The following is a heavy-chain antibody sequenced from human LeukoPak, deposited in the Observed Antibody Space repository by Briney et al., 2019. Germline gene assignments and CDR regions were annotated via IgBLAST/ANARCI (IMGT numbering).Heavy chain of an antibody. V-gene: IGHV4-34*01. CDR2: INHSGST. J-gene: IGHJ4*02. CDR1: GGSFSGYY. CDR3: ARVVLPMVRGGYFDY. Sequence: SETLSLTCAVYGGSFSGYYWSWIRQPPGKGLEWIGEINHSGSTNYNPSLKSRVAVSVDTSKNQFSLNLSPVTAADTAVYYCARVVLPMVRGGYFDYWGQGTLVTVSS. D-gene: IGHD3-10*01.